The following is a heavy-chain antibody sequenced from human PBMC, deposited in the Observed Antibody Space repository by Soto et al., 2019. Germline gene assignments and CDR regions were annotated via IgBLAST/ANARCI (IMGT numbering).Heavy chain of an antibody. V-gene: IGHV3-74*01. CDR3: ARSLPGTYGAFDL. D-gene: IGHD1-7*01. CDR1: EFTFRSYW. CDR2: ISGDGSST. J-gene: IGHJ3*01. Sequence: PGGSLRLSCGASEFTFRSYWMHWVRQSPGKGLVWVSRISGDGSSTNYADSVKGRFTISRDNAKNTVYLQIDSLRAEDTAVYYCARSLPGTYGAFDLWGQGTMVTVSS.